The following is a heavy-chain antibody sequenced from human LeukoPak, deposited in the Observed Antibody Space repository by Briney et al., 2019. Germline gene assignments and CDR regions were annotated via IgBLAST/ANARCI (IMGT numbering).Heavy chain of an antibody. D-gene: IGHD5-12*01. J-gene: IGHJ3*02. CDR3: AKVLHGRGGYDYYAFEI. Sequence: PGWSLRLSCAASGFTFSRYDMHWIRQAPGKGLEWVAVISYDGSNEYSAYCVKGRFTISRDNSNDTLYLQMNSLRAEDTAVYYCAKVLHGRGGYDYYAFEIWGQGTLVTVSS. CDR1: GFTFSRYD. CDR2: ISYDGSNE. V-gene: IGHV3-30*18.